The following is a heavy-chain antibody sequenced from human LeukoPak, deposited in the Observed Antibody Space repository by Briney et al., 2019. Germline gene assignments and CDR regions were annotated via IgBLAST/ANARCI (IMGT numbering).Heavy chain of an antibody. D-gene: IGHD4-23*01. CDR1: GDSVSSSSTG. Sequence: SQTLSLTCAISGDSVSSSSTGWNWIRQSPSRGLEWLGRTYHRSKWYYDYAASVKSRMSVNPDTSENQFSLHLNSVTPEDTAVYFCARGVNYLDYWGLGTLVTVSS. CDR3: ARGVNYLDY. J-gene: IGHJ4*02. CDR2: TYHRSKWYY. V-gene: IGHV6-1*01.